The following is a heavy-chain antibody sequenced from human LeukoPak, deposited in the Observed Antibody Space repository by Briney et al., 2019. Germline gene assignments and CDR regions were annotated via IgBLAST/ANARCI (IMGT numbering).Heavy chain of an antibody. CDR1: GFTFSGSA. J-gene: IGHJ6*04. CDR2: IRSKANSYAT. V-gene: IGHV3-73*01. Sequence: PGWSLKLSCAASGFTFSGSAMHWVRQASGKGLEWVGRIRSKANSYATAYAASVKGRFTISRDDSKNTAYLQMNSLKTEDTAVYYCTRQSVRGVMVYGMDVWGKGTTVTVSS. D-gene: IGHD3-10*01. CDR3: TRQSVRGVMVYGMDV.